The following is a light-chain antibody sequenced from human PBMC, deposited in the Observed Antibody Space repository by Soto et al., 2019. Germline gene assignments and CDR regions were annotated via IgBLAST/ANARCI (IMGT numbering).Light chain of an antibody. CDR3: QQFNNYPRT. CDR1: QSVSSSY. J-gene: IGKJ4*01. Sequence: EIVLTQSPGTLSLSPGESATLSCRASQSVSSSYLAWYQQKPGQAPRLLIYGASTRATGIPDRFSGSGSGTDFTLTISRLEPEDFATYYCQQFNNYPRTFGGGTKVDIK. V-gene: IGKV3-20*01. CDR2: GAS.